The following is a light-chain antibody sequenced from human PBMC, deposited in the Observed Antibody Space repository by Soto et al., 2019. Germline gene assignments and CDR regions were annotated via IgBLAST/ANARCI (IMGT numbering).Light chain of an antibody. J-gene: IGLJ1*01. Sequence: QSALTQPASVFGSPGQPITFSCTGTSSDVGGYNFVSWYQQHPGKAPKLMIYEVSSRPSGVSNRFSGSKSGNTASLTISGLQPEDEADYYCSSYTTSTTVVFGTGTKLTVL. V-gene: IGLV2-14*03. CDR3: SSYTTSTTVV. CDR2: EVS. CDR1: SSDVGGYNF.